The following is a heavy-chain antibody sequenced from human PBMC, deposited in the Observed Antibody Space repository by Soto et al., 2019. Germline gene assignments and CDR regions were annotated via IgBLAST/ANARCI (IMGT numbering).Heavy chain of an antibody. Sequence: ASVKVSCKASGYTFTTYDIHWVRQATGQGLEWMGWINPNSGGTNYAQKFQGRVTMTRDTSISTAYMELSRLRSDDTAVYYCATDMVRGVKYVYWGKGTLVTVSS. CDR3: ATDMVRGVKYVY. CDR2: INPNSGGT. D-gene: IGHD3-10*01. CDR1: GYTFTTYD. V-gene: IGHV1-2*02. J-gene: IGHJ4*02.